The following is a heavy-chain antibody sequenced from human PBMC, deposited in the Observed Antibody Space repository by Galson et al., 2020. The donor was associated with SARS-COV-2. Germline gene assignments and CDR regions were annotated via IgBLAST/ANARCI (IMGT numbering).Heavy chain of an antibody. CDR1: GGSFSGYY. CDR3: ARGHLFGRGGYYYYMDV. Sequence: SETLSLTCAVYGGSFSGYYWSWIRQPPGKGLEWIGEINHSGSTNYNPSLKSRVTISVDTSKNQFSLKLSSVTAADTAVYYCARGHLFGRGGYYYYMDVWGKGTTVTVSS. CDR2: INHSGST. D-gene: IGHD3-10*01. V-gene: IGHV4-34*01. J-gene: IGHJ6*03.